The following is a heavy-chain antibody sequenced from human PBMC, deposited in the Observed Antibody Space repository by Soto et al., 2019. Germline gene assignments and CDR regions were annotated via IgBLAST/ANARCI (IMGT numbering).Heavy chain of an antibody. CDR3: AKDHPLDTGNYYYYYGMDV. D-gene: IGHD3-3*01. V-gene: IGHV3-30-3*02. Sequence: QVPLVESGGGVVQPGRSLRLSCAASGFTFSSYAMHWVRQAPGKGLEWVAVISYDGSNKYYADSVKGRFTISRDNSKNTLYLQMNSLRAEDTAVYYCAKDHPLDTGNYYYYYGMDVWGQGTTVTVSS. CDR2: ISYDGSNK. CDR1: GFTFSSYA. J-gene: IGHJ6*02.